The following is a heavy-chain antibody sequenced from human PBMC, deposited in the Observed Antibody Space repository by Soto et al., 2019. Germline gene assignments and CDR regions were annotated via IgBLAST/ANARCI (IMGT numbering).Heavy chain of an antibody. Sequence: QVQLVQSGGEVKNPGASVKVSCKTSGYTFTTYGISWVRQAPGQGLEWGGWISAYSGKTHYAQKFQGKVTMTTDTSTNTAYLELRSLRSDDTAVYYCARDPYLGDHQYWGQGTLVTVSS. CDR1: GYTFTTYG. D-gene: IGHD2-21*02. V-gene: IGHV1-18*01. CDR2: ISAYSGKT. CDR3: ARDPYLGDHQY. J-gene: IGHJ4*02.